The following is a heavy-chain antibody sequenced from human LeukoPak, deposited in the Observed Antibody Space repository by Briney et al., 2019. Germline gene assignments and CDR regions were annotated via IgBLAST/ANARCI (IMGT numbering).Heavy chain of an antibody. CDR1: GGSIGSNY. CDR2: IYYTGST. CDR3: ARARWGDSGSRGGFDY. J-gene: IGHJ4*02. V-gene: IGHV4-59*01. D-gene: IGHD1-26*01. Sequence: PSETLSLTCTVSGGSIGSNYWTWIRQPPGKGLEWIGYIYYTGSTNYNPSLKSRVTISVDTSKNQFSLKLSSVTAADTAVYYCARARWGDSGSRGGFDYWGQGTLVTVSS.